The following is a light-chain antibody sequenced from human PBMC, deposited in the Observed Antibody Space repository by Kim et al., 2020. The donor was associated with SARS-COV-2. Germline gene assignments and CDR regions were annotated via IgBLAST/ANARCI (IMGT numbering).Light chain of an antibody. CDR2: DVT. CDR1: SSDVGGYNY. CDR3: SSYTSSSTSYVI. Sequence: QSALTQPASVSGSPGQSITISCTGTSSDVGGYNYVSWYQHHPGKAPKLIIYDVTKRPSGVSHRFSGSKSGNTASLTFSGLQAEDEADYYCSSYTSSSTSYVIFGGGTKL. J-gene: IGLJ2*01. V-gene: IGLV2-14*03.